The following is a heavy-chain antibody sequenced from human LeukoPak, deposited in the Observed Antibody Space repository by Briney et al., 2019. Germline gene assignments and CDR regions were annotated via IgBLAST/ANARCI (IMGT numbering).Heavy chain of an antibody. Sequence: GGSLRLSCATSGISFSTSGFSWVRQAPGKGLEWVSGISGGDGRTYYADSVRGRFTITRDNSKKTVDLQMNSLRAEDTAVYYCDWRWLQPFDYWGQGTLVTVSS. CDR3: DWRWLQPFDY. J-gene: IGHJ4*02. D-gene: IGHD5-24*01. CDR1: GISFSTSG. CDR2: ISGGDGRT. V-gene: IGHV3-23*01.